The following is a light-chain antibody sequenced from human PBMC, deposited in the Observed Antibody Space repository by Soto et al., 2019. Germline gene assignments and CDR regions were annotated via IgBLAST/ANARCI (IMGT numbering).Light chain of an antibody. CDR3: QQASNFPLT. V-gene: IGKV1-12*01. Sequence: IQMTQSPSSVSASVGDRVTITCRASQDISSWLAWFQQRPGRAPTLLIYAASTLQSGGPSRFSGSGSGKFFTLTISRLQPEDFGTYYCQQASNFPLTFGGGTKVENK. CDR1: QDISSW. J-gene: IGKJ4*01. CDR2: AAS.